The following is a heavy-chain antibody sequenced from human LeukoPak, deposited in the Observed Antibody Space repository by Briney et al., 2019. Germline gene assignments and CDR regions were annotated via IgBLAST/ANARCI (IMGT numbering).Heavy chain of an antibody. V-gene: IGHV4-39*01. D-gene: IGHD3-9*01. Sequence: SETLSLTCTVSGGSISSSSYYWGWIRQPPGKGLEWIGSIYYSGSTYYNPSLKSRVTISVDTSKNQFSLKLNSVTAADTAVYYCARHNDLLRYFDWLPPRMGETYFDYWGQGTLVTVSS. CDR1: GGSISSSSYY. CDR2: IYYSGST. CDR3: ARHNDLLRYFDWLPPRMGETYFDY. J-gene: IGHJ4*02.